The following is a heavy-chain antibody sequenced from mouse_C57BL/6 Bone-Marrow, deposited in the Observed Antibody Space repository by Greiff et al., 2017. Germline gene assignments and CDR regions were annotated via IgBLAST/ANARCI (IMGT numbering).Heavy chain of an antibody. CDR2: IRLKSDNYAT. CDR1: GFTFSNYW. CDR3: TDDFFDY. J-gene: IGHJ2*01. Sequence: EVQGVESGGGLVQPGGSMKLSCVASGFTFSNYWMNWVRQSPEQGLEWVAQIRLKSDNYATHYAESVKGRFTISRDDSKSSVYLQMNNLRAEDTGIYYCTDDFFDYWGQGTTLTVSS. V-gene: IGHV6-3*01. D-gene: IGHD2-13*01.